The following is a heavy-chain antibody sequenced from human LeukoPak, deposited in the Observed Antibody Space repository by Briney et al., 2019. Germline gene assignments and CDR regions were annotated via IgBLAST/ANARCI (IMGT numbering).Heavy chain of an antibody. D-gene: IGHD6-13*01. CDR2: MYPGDSDT. V-gene: IGHV5-51*01. J-gene: IGHJ3*02. CDR3: AGTYSSSVGNAFDI. Sequence: GGSLGISCKGSGYPTYWIGWVRQLPGKGLEWMGIMYPGDSDTRYSPSFQGQVTISADKSISTAYLQWSSLKASDTAMYYCAGTYSSSVGNAFDIWGQGTMVTVSS. CDR1: GYPTYW.